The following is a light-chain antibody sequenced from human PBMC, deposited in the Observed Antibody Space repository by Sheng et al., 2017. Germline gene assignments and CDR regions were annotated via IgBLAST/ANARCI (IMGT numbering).Light chain of an antibody. Sequence: DIQMTQSPSSLSAAVGDRVTITCQASQDIKNYLNWYQQKPGKAPKLLIYDASNLETGVPSRFSGGGSGTDFTFTISSLQPEXIATYYCQQYDNLITFGGGTKVEIK. J-gene: IGKJ4*01. V-gene: IGKV1-33*01. CDR2: DAS. CDR3: QQYDNLIT. CDR1: QDIKNY.